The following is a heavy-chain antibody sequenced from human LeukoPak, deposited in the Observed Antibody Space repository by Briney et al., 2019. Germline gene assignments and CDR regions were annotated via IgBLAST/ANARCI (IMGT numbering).Heavy chain of an antibody. CDR3: AKDRNVCSSTSCYGADDY. J-gene: IGHJ4*02. D-gene: IGHD2-2*01. CDR2: ISGSGGST. V-gene: IGHV3-23*01. CDR1: GFTFSSYA. Sequence: GGSLRLSCAVSGFTFSSYAMSWVRQAPGKGLEWVSAISGSGGSTYYADSVKGRFTISRDNSKNTLYLQMNSLRAEDTAVYYCAKDRNVCSSTSCYGADDYWGQGTLVTVSS.